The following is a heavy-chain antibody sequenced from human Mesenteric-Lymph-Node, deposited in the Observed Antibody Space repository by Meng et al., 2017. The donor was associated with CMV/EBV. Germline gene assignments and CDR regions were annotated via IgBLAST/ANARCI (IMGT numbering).Heavy chain of an antibody. CDR2: IYYSGST. CDR1: GGSISSSSYY. CDR3: AAEQPPSY. J-gene: IGHJ4*02. Sequence: GSLRLSCTVSGGSISSSSYYWGWIRQPPGKGLEWIGSIYYSGSTYYNPSLKSRVTISVDTSKNQFSLKLSSVTAADTAVYYCAAEQPPSYWGQGTLVTVSS. V-gene: IGHV4-39*07. D-gene: IGHD6-13*01.